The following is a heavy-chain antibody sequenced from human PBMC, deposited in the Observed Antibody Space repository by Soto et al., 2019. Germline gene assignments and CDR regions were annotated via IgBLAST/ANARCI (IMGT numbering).Heavy chain of an antibody. D-gene: IGHD4-4*01. CDR3: ARDWNVYSNFDY. V-gene: IGHV4-61*01. Sequence: QVQLQESGPGLVKPSETLSLTCAVSGGSVSSGSYYWSWIRQPPGKGLEWIGYIYYSGSTNYNPSLKSRVTISVDTSKNQFSLKLSSVTAEDTAVYYCARDWNVYSNFDYWGQGTLVTVSS. J-gene: IGHJ4*02. CDR1: GGSVSSGSYY. CDR2: IYYSGST.